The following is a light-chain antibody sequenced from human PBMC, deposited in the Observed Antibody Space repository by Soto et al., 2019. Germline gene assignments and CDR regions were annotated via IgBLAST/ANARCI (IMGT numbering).Light chain of an antibody. J-gene: IGKJ1*01. V-gene: IGKV3-15*01. Sequence: IVMTQSPATLSVSPGERATLSCRAGQSIDNKLAWYHQRHGQAPRLLIYATSTRVTGIPARFSGSGSGTEFTLTISGLQSEDVGVYYCQQYQSWRTFGQGTNVEIK. CDR2: ATS. CDR1: QSIDNK. CDR3: QQYQSWRT.